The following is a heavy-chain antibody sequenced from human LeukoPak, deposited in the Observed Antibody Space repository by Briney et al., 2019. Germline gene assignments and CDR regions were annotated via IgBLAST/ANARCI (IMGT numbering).Heavy chain of an antibody. CDR1: GGSISSYY. D-gene: IGHD1-7*01. J-gene: IGHJ2*01. CDR3: AREGLELRPHYWYFDL. V-gene: IGHV4-4*07. Sequence: SETLSLTCTVSGGSISSYYWSWIRQPAGKGLEWIGRIYTSGSTNYNPSLKGRVTMSVDTSKNQFSLKLSSVTAADTAVYYCAREGLELRPHYWYFDLWGRGTLVTVSS. CDR2: IYTSGST.